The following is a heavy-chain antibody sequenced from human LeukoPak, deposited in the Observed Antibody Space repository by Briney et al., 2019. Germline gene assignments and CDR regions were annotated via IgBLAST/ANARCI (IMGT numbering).Heavy chain of an antibody. Sequence: GGSLRLSCAASGFTFSNSWMTWLRQAPGKGLEWVAHIKEDGTDKYYVDSVTGRFTISRDNTINSLYLQMSSLRAEDTAVYYCARDQRYCSSARCTDFDYWGQGTLVTVSS. D-gene: IGHD2-2*01. CDR2: IKEDGTDK. CDR1: GFTFSNSW. CDR3: ARDQRYCSSARCTDFDY. V-gene: IGHV3-7*05. J-gene: IGHJ4*02.